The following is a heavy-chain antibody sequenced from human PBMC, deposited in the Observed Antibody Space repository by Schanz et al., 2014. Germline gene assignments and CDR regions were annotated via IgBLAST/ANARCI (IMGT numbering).Heavy chain of an antibody. CDR3: AKDGRLPYYGTGSDFDY. Sequence: EVKLLESGGHLVQPGGSLRLSCVASGFTFSTYAMSWVRQAPGKGLEWVSRMIGSGSSVFYADSVKGRFTISRDNLKNTVYLQMNSLRAGDTAVYYCAKDGRLPYYGTGSDFDYWGQGTLVAVSS. CDR2: MIGSGSSV. V-gene: IGHV3-23*01. J-gene: IGHJ4*02. CDR1: GFTFSTYA. D-gene: IGHD3-22*01.